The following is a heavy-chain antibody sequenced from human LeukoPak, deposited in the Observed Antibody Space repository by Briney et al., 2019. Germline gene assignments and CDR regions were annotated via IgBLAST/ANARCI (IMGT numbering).Heavy chain of an antibody. CDR1: GGSISSYY. Sequence: SETLSLTCTVSGGSISSYYWSWIRQPPGKGLEWIGYIYYSGSTNYNPSLKSRVTISVDTSKNQFSLKLSSVTAADTAVYYCARAPFASYSSSWYDYYYYGRDVWGQGTTVTVSS. D-gene: IGHD6-13*01. V-gene: IGHV4-59*01. CDR2: IYYSGST. CDR3: ARAPFASYSSSWYDYYYYGRDV. J-gene: IGHJ6*02.